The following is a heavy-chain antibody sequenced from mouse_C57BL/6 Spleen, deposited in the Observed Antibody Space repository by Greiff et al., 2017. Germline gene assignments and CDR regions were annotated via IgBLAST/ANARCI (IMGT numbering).Heavy chain of an antibody. Sequence: EVQGVESGGGLVKPGGSLKLSCAASGFTFSSYAMSWVRQTPEKRLEWVATISDGGSYTYYPDNVKGRFTISRDNAKNNLYLQMSHLKSEDTAMYYCARDLYYYGSSPYYAMDYWGQGTSVTVSS. V-gene: IGHV5-4*01. J-gene: IGHJ4*01. CDR3: ARDLYYYGSSPYYAMDY. CDR2: ISDGGSYT. D-gene: IGHD1-1*01. CDR1: GFTFSSYA.